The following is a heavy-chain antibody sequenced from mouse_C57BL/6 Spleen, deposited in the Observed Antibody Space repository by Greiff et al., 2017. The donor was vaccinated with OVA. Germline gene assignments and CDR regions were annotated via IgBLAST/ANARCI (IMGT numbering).Heavy chain of an antibody. CDR2: IYPGSGST. V-gene: IGHV1-55*01. Sequence: QVQLQQSGAELVKPGASVKMSCKASGYTFTSSWITWVKQRPGQGLEWIGDIYPGSGSTNYNEKFKRKATLTVDTSSSTAYMQLSSLTSEDSAVYYCARYDDCNLVGYFDVWGTGTTVTVSS. CDR3: ARYDDCNLVGYFDV. D-gene: IGHD2-12*01. J-gene: IGHJ1*03. CDR1: GYTFTSSW.